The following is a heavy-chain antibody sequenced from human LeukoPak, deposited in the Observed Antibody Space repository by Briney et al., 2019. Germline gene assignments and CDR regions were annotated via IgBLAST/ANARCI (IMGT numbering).Heavy chain of an antibody. Sequence: GGSLRLSCTASGFALSNHAMTWVRQVPGKGLEWVSAISGSGGTTNYADSVKGRFTISGDNSKNTLYLQMNSLRVEDTAVYYCATDYNGSGKPMFDYWGQGTLVTVSS. CDR3: ATDYNGSGKPMFDY. D-gene: IGHD3-10*01. V-gene: IGHV3-23*01. CDR2: ISGSGGTT. CDR1: GFALSNHA. J-gene: IGHJ4*02.